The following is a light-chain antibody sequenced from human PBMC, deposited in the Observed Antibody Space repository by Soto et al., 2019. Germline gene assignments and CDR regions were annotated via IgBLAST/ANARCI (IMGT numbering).Light chain of an antibody. J-gene: IGKJ5*01. Sequence: IPMTQSPSTLSASVGDRVNITCRASQSLTKWLAWYQQVTGNVPKLLIYKASTLETGVPSRFNVSGCKTEFSLTIPSLHSDDFATFSCQQYSSYPVSFVQGTRLE. CDR3: QQYSSYPVS. CDR2: KAS. CDR1: QSLTKW. V-gene: IGKV1-5*01.